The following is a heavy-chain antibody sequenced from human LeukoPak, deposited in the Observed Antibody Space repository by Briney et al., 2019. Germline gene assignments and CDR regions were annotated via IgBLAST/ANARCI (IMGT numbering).Heavy chain of an antibody. CDR2: IKQDGSDK. J-gene: IGHJ4*02. CDR3: AKIRDIVVVPAVPVDY. Sequence: GGSLRLSCVVSEFNFRNYWMSWVRQTPGKGLEWVANIKQDGSDKYYVDSVKGRFIISRDNSKNTLHLQMNSLRAEDTAVYYCAKIRDIVVVPAVPVDYWGQGTLVTVSS. CDR1: EFNFRNYW. V-gene: IGHV3-7*03. D-gene: IGHD2-2*01.